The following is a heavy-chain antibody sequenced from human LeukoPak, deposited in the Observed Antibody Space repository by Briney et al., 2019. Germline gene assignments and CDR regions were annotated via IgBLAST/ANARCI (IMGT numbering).Heavy chain of an antibody. D-gene: IGHD5-12*01. CDR2: IIPIFGTA. CDR1: GGTFSSYA. V-gene: IGHV1-69*13. Sequence: SVKVSCKASGGTFSSYAISGVRQAPGQGLEWMGGIIPIFGTANYAQKFQGRVTITPDESTSTAYMELSSLRSEDTAVYYCARDHPDHSGYDHLAFDIWGQGTMVTVSS. CDR3: ARDHPDHSGYDHLAFDI. J-gene: IGHJ3*02.